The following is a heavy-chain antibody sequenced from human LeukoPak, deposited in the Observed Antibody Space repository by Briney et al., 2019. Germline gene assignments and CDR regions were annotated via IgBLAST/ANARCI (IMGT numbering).Heavy chain of an antibody. Sequence: GRSLRLSCAASGFTFSSYAMHWVRQAPGKGLEWVAVISYDGSNKYYADSVKGRFTISRDNSKNTLYLQMNSLRAEHTAVYYCAKDSVIVVADDAFDIWGQGTMVTVSS. CDR1: GFTFSSYA. CDR2: ISYDGSNK. V-gene: IGHV3-30-3*01. CDR3: AKDSVIVVADDAFDI. J-gene: IGHJ3*02. D-gene: IGHD3-22*01.